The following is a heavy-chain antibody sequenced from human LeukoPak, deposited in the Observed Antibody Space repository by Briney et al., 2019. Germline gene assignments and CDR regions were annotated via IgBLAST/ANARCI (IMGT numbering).Heavy chain of an antibody. D-gene: IGHD3-10*01. Sequence: SETLSLTCTVSGGSISSYYWSWIRQPPGKGLEWIGYIYYSGSTNYNPSLKSRVTISVDTSKNQFSLKLSSVTAADTAVYYCARGSLYRLLWFGEAGGMDVWGQGTTVTVSS. J-gene: IGHJ6*02. CDR1: GGSISSYY. V-gene: IGHV4-59*12. CDR2: IYYSGST. CDR3: ARGSLYRLLWFGEAGGMDV.